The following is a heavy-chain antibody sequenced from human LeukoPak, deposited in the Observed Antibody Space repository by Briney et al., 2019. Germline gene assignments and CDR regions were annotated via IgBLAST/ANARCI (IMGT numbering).Heavy chain of an antibody. CDR2: ISSSSSYI. CDR3: ARGTMFPYYFDY. V-gene: IGHV3-21*01. D-gene: IGHD3-10*02. Sequence: GRSLRLSCAASGFKFGSYSMKWVRQAPGEGLEWVSFISSSSSYIYYADSLKGRFTISRDNAKNSLYRQMNSLRAEDTAVYYCARGTMFPYYFDYWGQGTLVTVSS. CDR1: GFKFGSYS. J-gene: IGHJ4*02.